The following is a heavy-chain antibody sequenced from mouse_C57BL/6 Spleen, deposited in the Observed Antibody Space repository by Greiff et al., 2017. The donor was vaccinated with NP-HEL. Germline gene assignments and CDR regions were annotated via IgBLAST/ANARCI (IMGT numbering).Heavy chain of an antibody. CDR3: ASDSSGYNMDY. V-gene: IGHV5-17*01. J-gene: IGHJ4*01. CDR1: GFTFSDYG. Sequence: EVHLVESGGGLVKPGGSLKLSCAASGFTFSDYGMHWVRQAPEKGLEWVAYISSGSSTIYYADTVKGRFTISRDNAKNTLFLQMTSLRSEDTAMYYCASDSSGYNMDYWGQGTSVTVSS. CDR2: ISSGSSTI. D-gene: IGHD3-2*02.